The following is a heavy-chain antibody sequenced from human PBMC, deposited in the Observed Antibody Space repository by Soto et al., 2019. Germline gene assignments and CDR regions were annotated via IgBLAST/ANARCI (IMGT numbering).Heavy chain of an antibody. CDR3: ARDRYGSGSPWVHTTGEYRFDY. CDR1: GYTFTSYY. Sequence: GASVKVSCKASGYTFTSYYMHWVRQAPGQGLEWMGIINPSGGSTSYAQKFQGRVTMTRDTSTSTVYMELSSLRSEDTAVYYCARDRYGSGSPWVHTTGEYRFDYWGQGTLVTVSS. V-gene: IGHV1-46*01. CDR2: INPSGGST. D-gene: IGHD3-10*01. J-gene: IGHJ4*02.